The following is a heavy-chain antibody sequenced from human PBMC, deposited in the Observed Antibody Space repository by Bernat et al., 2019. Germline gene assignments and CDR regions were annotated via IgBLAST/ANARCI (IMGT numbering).Heavy chain of an antibody. Sequence: EVQLVESGGGLVQPGGSLRLSCAASGFTFSSYWMSWVRQAPGKGLEWVANIKQDGSEKYYVDSVKGRFTISRDNAKNSLYLQMNSLRAEDTAVYYCARGSFLEWLFDAFDIWGQGTMVTVSS. J-gene: IGHJ3*02. CDR2: IKQDGSEK. D-gene: IGHD3-3*02. V-gene: IGHV3-7*04. CDR3: ARGSFLEWLFDAFDI. CDR1: GFTFSSYW.